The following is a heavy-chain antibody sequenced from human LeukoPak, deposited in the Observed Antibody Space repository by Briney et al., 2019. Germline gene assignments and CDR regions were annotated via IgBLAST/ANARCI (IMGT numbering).Heavy chain of an antibody. CDR1: GGSISSYY. D-gene: IGHD3-10*01. V-gene: IGHV4-59*01. J-gene: IGHJ6*02. CDR2: IYYSGST. CDR3: ARVPPRHLWFGELFEDYYYGMDV. Sequence: SETLSLTCTVSGGSISSYYWSWIRQPPGKGLEWIGYIYYSGSTNYNPSLKSRVTISVDTSKNQFSLKLSSVTAADTAVHYCARVPPRHLWFGELFEDYYYGMDVWGQGTTVTVSS.